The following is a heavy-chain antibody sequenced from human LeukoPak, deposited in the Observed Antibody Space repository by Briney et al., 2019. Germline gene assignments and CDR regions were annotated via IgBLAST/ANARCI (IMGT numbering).Heavy chain of an antibody. Sequence: GGSLRLSCAASGFTFSSYGMHWARQAPGKGLEWVAFIRYDGSNKYYADSVKGRFTISRDNSKNTLYLQMNSLRAEDTAVYYCAKDSRGDYSNYGFDPWGQGTLVTVSS. CDR2: IRYDGSNK. CDR3: AKDSRGDYSNYGFDP. V-gene: IGHV3-30*02. CDR1: GFTFSSYG. D-gene: IGHD4-11*01. J-gene: IGHJ5*02.